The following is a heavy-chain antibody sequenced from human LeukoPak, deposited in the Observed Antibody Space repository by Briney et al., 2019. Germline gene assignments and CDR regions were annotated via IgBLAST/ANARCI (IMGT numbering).Heavy chain of an antibody. J-gene: IGHJ4*02. CDR2: IYYSGTS. V-gene: IGHV4-39*07. CDR3: ARGDWGSGYSPFDY. Sequence: SETLSLTCSVSGGSFSSSTYYWGWIRQPPGKGLEWIGAIYYSGTSYYNSSLKSRVTISVDTSKNQFSLKLSSVTAADTAVYYCARGDWGSGYSPFDYWGQGTLVTVSS. D-gene: IGHD3-22*01. CDR1: GGSFSSSTYY.